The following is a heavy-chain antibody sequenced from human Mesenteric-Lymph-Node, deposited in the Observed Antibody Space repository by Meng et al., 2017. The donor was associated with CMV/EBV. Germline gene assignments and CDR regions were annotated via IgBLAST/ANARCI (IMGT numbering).Heavy chain of an antibody. D-gene: IGHD1-1*01. V-gene: IGHV3-30*02. CDR2: IRYDGSNK. CDR1: GFSFSSYG. Sequence: GESLKISCAASGFSFSSYGLNWVRQAPGRGLEWVAFIRYDGSNKYYADSVKGRFTISRDNSKNTLYLQMNSLRAEDTAIYYCAKHMAPSGTAGYYYYYYGMDVWGQGTTVTVSS. J-gene: IGHJ6*02. CDR3: AKHMAPSGTAGYYYYYYGMDV.